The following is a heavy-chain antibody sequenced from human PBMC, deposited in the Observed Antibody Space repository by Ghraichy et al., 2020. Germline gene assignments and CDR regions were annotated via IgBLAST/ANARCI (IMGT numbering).Heavy chain of an antibody. CDR3: AKELGYCSGGSCYATHQFYYGMDV. J-gene: IGHJ6*02. Sequence: GGSLRLSCAASGFTFHNFAMSWVRQAPGKGLEWVSGISGSGTPHYADSMKGRVTISRDNSTNTLHLQMNSLRAEDSAVYFCAKELGYCSGGSCYATHQFYYGMDVWGQGTTVTVSS. D-gene: IGHD2-15*01. V-gene: IGHV3-23*01. CDR1: GFTFHNFA. CDR2: ISGSGTP.